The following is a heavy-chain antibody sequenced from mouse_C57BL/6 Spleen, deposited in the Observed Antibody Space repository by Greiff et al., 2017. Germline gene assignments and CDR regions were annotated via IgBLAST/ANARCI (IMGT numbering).Heavy chain of an antibody. J-gene: IGHJ4*01. CDR2: ISDGGSYT. V-gene: IGHV5-4*01. CDR1: GFTFSSYA. CDR3: ARDRYYDYLYAMDY. Sequence: EVNVVESGGGLVKPGGSLKLSCAASGFTFSSYAMSWVRQTPEKRLEWVATISDGGSYTYYPDNVKGRFTISRDNAKNNLYLQMSHLKSEDTAMYYCARDRYYDYLYAMDYWGQGTSVTVSS. D-gene: IGHD2-4*01.